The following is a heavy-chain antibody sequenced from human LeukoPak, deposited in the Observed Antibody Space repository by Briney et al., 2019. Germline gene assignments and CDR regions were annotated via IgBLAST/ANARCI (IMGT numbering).Heavy chain of an antibody. CDR3: ASLYSGSYFAIVTGFDY. CDR1: GFTFSSYA. J-gene: IGHJ4*02. V-gene: IGHV3-30-3*01. D-gene: IGHD1-26*01. CDR2: ISYDGSNK. Sequence: PGGSLRLSCAASGFTFSSYAMHWVRQAPGKGLEWVAVISYDGSNKYYADSVKGRSTISRDNSKNTLYLQMNSLRAEDTAVYYCASLYSGSYFAIVTGFDYWGQGTLVTVSS.